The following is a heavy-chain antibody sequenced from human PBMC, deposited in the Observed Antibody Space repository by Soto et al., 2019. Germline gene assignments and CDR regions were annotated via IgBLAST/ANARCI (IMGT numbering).Heavy chain of an antibody. D-gene: IGHD2-21*01. Sequence: ASVKVSCKASGYTFTAYGVNWVRQAPGQGLEWMGWVNVFSGIAKYAQKFQDRITVTTDTSTSTAYMDLRSLTSDDTAVYHCARGRGCWHLWGDFWG. CDR1: GYTFTAYG. CDR3: ARGRGCWHLWGDF. CDR2: VNVFSGIA. J-gene: IGHJ6*02. V-gene: IGHV1-18*01.